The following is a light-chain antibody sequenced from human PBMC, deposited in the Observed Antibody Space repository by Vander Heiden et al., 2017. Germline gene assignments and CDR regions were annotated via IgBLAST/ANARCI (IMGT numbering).Light chain of an antibody. CDR2: GAS. Sequence: DIQMTQSPSSLSASVGDRVTITCQASQDIGNYLNWYQQKPGKAPNLLIYGASNLETGVPSRFSGSGSGTDFTVTISSLQPEDFATYYCQQDGNFPITFGGGTKVDIK. CDR1: QDIGNY. CDR3: QQDGNFPIT. J-gene: IGKJ4*01. V-gene: IGKV1-33*01.